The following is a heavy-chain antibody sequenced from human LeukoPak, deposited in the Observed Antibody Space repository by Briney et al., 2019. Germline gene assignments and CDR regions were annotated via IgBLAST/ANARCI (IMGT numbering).Heavy chain of an antibody. Sequence: GGSLRLSCAASGFTFSSYAMHWVRQAPGKGLEWVSGISWNSGSIGYADSVKGRFTISRDNAKNSLYLQMNSLRAEDTALYYCAKDKSSSSWYYMDVWGKGTTVTISS. CDR1: GFTFSSYA. V-gene: IGHV3-9*01. CDR3: AKDKSSSSWYYMDV. D-gene: IGHD6-13*01. J-gene: IGHJ6*03. CDR2: ISWNSGSI.